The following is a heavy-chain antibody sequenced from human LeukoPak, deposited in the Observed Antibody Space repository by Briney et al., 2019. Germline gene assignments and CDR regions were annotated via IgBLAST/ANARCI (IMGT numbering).Heavy chain of an antibody. J-gene: IGHJ4*02. CDR3: AKEIQPNDC. D-gene: IGHD5-18*01. V-gene: IGHV3-23*01. CDR2: ISIGGDTT. Sequence: KSGGSLRLSCAASGFTFSSHGMCWVRQAPGRGLEWVSSISIGGDTTYSDSVKGRFTISRDNSKNTLYLQLDSLRAEDTAIYYCAKEIQPNDCWGQGTLVTVSS. CDR1: GFTFSSHG.